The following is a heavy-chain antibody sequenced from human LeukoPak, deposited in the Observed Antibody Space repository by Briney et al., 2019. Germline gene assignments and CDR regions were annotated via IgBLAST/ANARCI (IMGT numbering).Heavy chain of an antibody. J-gene: IGHJ6*03. V-gene: IGHV3-21*01. CDR1: GFTVSSYS. Sequence: GGSLRLSCAASGFTVSSYSMNWVRQAPGKGLEWVSSISSSSSYIYYADSVKGRFTISRDNAKNSLYLQMNSLRAEDTAVYYCVRDVSSRQQLVKYYYYYYYMDVWGKGTTVTVSS. CDR2: ISSSSSYI. CDR3: VRDVSSRQQLVKYYYYYYYMDV. D-gene: IGHD6-13*01.